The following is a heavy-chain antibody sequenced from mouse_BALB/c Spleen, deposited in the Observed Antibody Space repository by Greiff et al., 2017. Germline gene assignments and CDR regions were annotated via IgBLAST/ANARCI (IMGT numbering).Heavy chain of an antibody. J-gene: IGHJ4*01. CDR1: GYTFTSYW. CDR3: AREGTGYYYAMDY. V-gene: IGHV1-7*01. Sequence: QVQLKESGAELAKPGASVKMSCKASGYTFTSYWMHWVKQRPGQGLEWIGYINPSTGYTEYNQKFKDKATLTADKSSSTAYMQLSSLTSEDSAVYYCAREGTGYYYAMDYWGQGTSVTVSS. CDR2: INPSTGYT. D-gene: IGHD4-1*01.